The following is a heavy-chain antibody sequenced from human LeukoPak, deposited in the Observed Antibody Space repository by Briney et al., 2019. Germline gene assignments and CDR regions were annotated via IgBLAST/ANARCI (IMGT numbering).Heavy chain of an antibody. Sequence: PGGSLRLSCAASGFTFSSYWMHWVRQAPGKGLVWVSRINSDGSSTSYADSVKGRFTISRDNAKNSLYLQMNSLRAEDTAVYYCARDRGDGYNDGYWGQGTLVTVSS. CDR1: GFTFSSYW. D-gene: IGHD5-24*01. V-gene: IGHV3-74*01. CDR3: ARDRGDGYNDGY. CDR2: INSDGSST. J-gene: IGHJ4*02.